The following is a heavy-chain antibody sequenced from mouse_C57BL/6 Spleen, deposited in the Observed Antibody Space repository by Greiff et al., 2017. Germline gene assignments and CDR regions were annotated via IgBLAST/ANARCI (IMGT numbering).Heavy chain of an antibody. D-gene: IGHD2-1*01. CDR3: ARWVYYGNYGGYAMDY. V-gene: IGHV1-78*01. CDR1: GYTFTDHT. Sequence: LQESDAELVKPGASVKISCKVSGYTFTDHTIHWMKQRPEQGLEWIGYIYPRDGSTKYNEKFKGKATLTADKSSSTAYMQLNSLTSEDSAVYFCARWVYYGNYGGYAMDYWGQGTSVTVSS. CDR2: IYPRDGST. J-gene: IGHJ4*01.